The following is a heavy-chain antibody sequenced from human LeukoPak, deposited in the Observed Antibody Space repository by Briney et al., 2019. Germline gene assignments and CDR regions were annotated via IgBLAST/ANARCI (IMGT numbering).Heavy chain of an antibody. CDR3: ARVWPGSSSWLYYYYGMDV. V-gene: IGHV1-2*02. CDR1: GYTFTGYY. CDR2: INPNSGGT. Sequence: GASVKVSCKASGYTFTGYYMHWVRQAPGQGLEWMGWINPNSGGTNYAQEFQGRVTMTRDTSISTAYMELSRLRSDDTAVYYCARVWPGSSSWLYYYYGMDVWGQGTTVTVSS. D-gene: IGHD6-13*01. J-gene: IGHJ6*02.